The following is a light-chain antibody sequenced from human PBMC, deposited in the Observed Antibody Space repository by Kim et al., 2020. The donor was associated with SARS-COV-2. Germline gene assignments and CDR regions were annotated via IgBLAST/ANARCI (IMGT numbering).Light chain of an antibody. CDR2: DVT. J-gene: IGLJ2*01. CDR3: CSYADTYRV. CDR1: SSDVGGYDY. V-gene: IGLV2-11*01. Sequence: QSALTQPRSVSGSPGQSVAISCTGTSSDVGGYDYVSWYQQHPGEAPKLMIYDVTKRPSGVPDRFSGSKSGNTASMTISGLQAEDEADYYCCSYADTYRVFGGGTQLTVL.